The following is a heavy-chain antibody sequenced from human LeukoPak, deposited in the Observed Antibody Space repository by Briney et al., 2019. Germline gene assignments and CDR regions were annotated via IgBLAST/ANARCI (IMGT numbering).Heavy chain of an antibody. J-gene: IGHJ4*02. CDR1: GFTVSSNY. V-gene: IGHV3-66*01. CDR3: ARVGQQWEPLDY. CDR2: IYSGGSA. D-gene: IGHD6-19*01. Sequence: GGSLRLSCAASGFTVSSNYMSWVRQAPGKGLVWVSVIYSGGSAYYADSVKGRFTISRDNSKNTLYLQMNSLRAEDTAVYYCARVGQQWEPLDYWGQGTLVTVSS.